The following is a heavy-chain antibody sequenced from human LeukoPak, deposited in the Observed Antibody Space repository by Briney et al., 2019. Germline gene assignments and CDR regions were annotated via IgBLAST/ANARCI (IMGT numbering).Heavy chain of an antibody. CDR1: GGSISSYY. CDR3: ARVGCSGGSCYSDAFDI. D-gene: IGHD2-15*01. CDR2: IYYSGST. J-gene: IGHJ3*02. V-gene: IGHV4-59*01. Sequence: SETLSLTCTVSGGSISSYYWSWIRQPPGKGLEWIGYIYYSGSTNYNPSLKSRVTISVDTSKNQFSLKLSSVTAADTAVYYCARVGCSGGSCYSDAFDIWGQGTMVTISS.